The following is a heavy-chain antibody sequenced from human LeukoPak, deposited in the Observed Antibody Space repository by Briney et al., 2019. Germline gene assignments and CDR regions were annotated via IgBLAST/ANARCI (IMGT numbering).Heavy chain of an antibody. J-gene: IGHJ4*02. CDR3: ARAYDWNYLY. D-gene: IGHD1-7*01. CDR1: GFVFSDFY. Sequence: GGSLRLSCAGSGFVFSDFYINWIRHSPGKGLEWLAYISPDGSYTTYGDSVTDRFTISRDNSKNTLYLQMNSLRVEDTAVYYCARAYDWNYLYWGQGTLVTVSS. V-gene: IGHV3-11*06. CDR2: ISPDGSYT.